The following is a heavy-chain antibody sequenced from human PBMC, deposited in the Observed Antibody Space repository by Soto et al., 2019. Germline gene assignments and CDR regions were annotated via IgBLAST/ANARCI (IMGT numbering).Heavy chain of an antibody. CDR3: AGEGDDS. J-gene: IGHJ4*02. CDR2: ISYDGSNK. Sequence: QVQLVESGGGVVQPGRSLRLSCAASGFTFSSYAMHWVRQAPGKGLEWVAVISYDGSNKYYADSVKGRFPISRDNSKNTLDLQMNSLRAEDTAVYYCAGEGDDSWGQGTLVTVSS. D-gene: IGHD1-26*01. V-gene: IGHV3-30-3*01. CDR1: GFTFSSYA.